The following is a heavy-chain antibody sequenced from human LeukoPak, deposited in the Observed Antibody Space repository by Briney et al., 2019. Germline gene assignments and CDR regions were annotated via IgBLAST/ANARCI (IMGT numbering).Heavy chain of an antibody. CDR1: GFTFNNYA. V-gene: IGHV3-23*01. Sequence: GGSLRLSCAASGFTFNNYALTWVRQTPGKGLECVSAISGDGVSPYYVDSVRGRFTISRDNSKNTLYLQMNSLRAEDTAVYYCALDPYYGSGSPEYWGQGTLVTVSS. CDR3: ALDPYYGSGSPEY. D-gene: IGHD3-10*01. J-gene: IGHJ4*02. CDR2: ISGDGVSP.